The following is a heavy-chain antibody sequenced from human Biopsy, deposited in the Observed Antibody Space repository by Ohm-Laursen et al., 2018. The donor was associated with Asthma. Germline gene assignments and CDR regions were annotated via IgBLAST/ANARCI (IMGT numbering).Heavy chain of an antibody. CDR3: VKDTYEDDYGYYTFDV. Sequence: SLRLSRSASGFTFSNYAMSWVRQAPGKGLEWVSSITGSGGFTYYADSVKGRFTISRDKSENTLYLQMNSLRAEDTAVYYCVKDTYEDDYGYYTFDVWGQGTMVTVSS. V-gene: IGHV3-23*01. J-gene: IGHJ3*01. CDR1: GFTFSNYA. D-gene: IGHD3-22*01. CDR2: ITGSGGFT.